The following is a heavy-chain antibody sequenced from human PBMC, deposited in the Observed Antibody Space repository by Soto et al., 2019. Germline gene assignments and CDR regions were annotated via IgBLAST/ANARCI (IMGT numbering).Heavy chain of an antibody. CDR2: IYHSGST. J-gene: IGHJ4*02. V-gene: IGHV4-30-2*01. D-gene: IGHD2-21*02. CDR1: GGSISSGGYS. CDR3: ARAPLTSPYFDS. Sequence: SETLSLTCAVSGGSISSGGYSWSWIRQPPGKGLEWIGYIYHSGSTYYNPSLKSRVTISVDRSKNQFSLRLSSVTAADTAVYYWARAPLTSPYFDSWGQGTLVTVSS.